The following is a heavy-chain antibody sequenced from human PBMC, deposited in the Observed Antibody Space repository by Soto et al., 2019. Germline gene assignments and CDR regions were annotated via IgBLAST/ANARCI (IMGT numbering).Heavy chain of an antibody. Sequence: SETLSLTCTVSGGSISSYYWSWIRQPQGKGLEWIGYIYYSGSTNYNPSLKSRVTISVDTSKNQFSLKLSSVTAADTAVYYCARDYYGSGSYGYGMDVWGQGTTVTVSS. CDR1: GGSISSYY. CDR3: ARDYYGSGSYGYGMDV. CDR2: IYYSGST. D-gene: IGHD3-10*01. V-gene: IGHV4-59*01. J-gene: IGHJ6*02.